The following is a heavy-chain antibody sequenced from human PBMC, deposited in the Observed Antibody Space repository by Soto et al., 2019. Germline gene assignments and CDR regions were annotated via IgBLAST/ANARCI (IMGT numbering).Heavy chain of an antibody. V-gene: IGHV4-34*01. Sequence: SETLSLTCAVYGGSFSGYYWSWIRQPPGKGLEWIGEINHSGSTNYNPSLKSRVTISVDTSKNQFSLKLSSVTAADTAVYYCAREILLWFGELPQYYYYYYGMDVWGQGTTVTVSS. D-gene: IGHD3-10*01. CDR3: AREILLWFGELPQYYYYYYGMDV. CDR2: INHSGST. J-gene: IGHJ6*02. CDR1: GGSFSGYY.